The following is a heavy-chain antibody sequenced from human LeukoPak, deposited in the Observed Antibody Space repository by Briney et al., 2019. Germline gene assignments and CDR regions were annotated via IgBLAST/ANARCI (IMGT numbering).Heavy chain of an antibody. CDR1: GYSISSGYY. J-gene: IGHJ4*02. Sequence: PSETLSLTCTVSGYSISSGYYWGWIRQPPGKGLEWIGSIYHSGSTYYNPSLKSRVTISVDTSKNPFSLKLGCVTAAETAVYYCARGGYSKRGLDYWGQGTLVTVSS. V-gene: IGHV4-38-2*02. CDR3: ARGGYSKRGLDY. CDR2: IYHSGST. D-gene: IGHD4-11*01.